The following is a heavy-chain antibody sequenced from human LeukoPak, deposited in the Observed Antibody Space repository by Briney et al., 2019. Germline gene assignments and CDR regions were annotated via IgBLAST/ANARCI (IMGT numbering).Heavy chain of an antibody. CDR2: ISYDGSNK. CDR3: EAHYGGNSGY. J-gene: IGHJ4*02. D-gene: IGHD4-23*01. CDR1: GFNFSSYD. Sequence: GGSLRLSCAASGFNFSSYDMHWARQAPGKGLEWVAVISYDGSNKYYADSVKGRFTISRDNSKNTLYLQMNSLRAEDTAVYYCEAHYGGNSGYWGQGTLVTVSS. V-gene: IGHV3-30*03.